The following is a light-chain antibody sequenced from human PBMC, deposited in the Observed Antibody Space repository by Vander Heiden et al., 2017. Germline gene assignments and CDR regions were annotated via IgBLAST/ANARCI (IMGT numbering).Light chain of an antibody. CDR1: QSLLHSNGYNY. CDR3: MQALQTPPYT. J-gene: IGKJ2*01. V-gene: IGKV2-28*01. CDR2: LGS. Sequence: DIVMTQSPLSLPVTPGEPASISCRSSQSLLHSNGYNYLDWYLQKPGQAPQLLIYLGSNRASGVPDRFRGSGSGTEFTLKISRVEAEDVGVYYCMQALQTPPYTFGQGTKLEIK.